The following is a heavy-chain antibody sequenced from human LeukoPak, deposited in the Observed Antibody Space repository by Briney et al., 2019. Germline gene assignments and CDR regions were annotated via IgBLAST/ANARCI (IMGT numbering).Heavy chain of an antibody. Sequence: SETLSLTCTVSGGSISSGGYYWSWIRQPPGKGLEWIGYIYHSGSTYYNPSLKSRVTISVDRSKNQFSLKLSSVTAADTAVYYCARVFDESWYFDLWGRGTLVTVSS. CDR3: ARVFDESWYFDL. CDR1: GGSISSGGYY. J-gene: IGHJ2*01. V-gene: IGHV4-30-2*01. CDR2: IYHSGST. D-gene: IGHD3-3*01.